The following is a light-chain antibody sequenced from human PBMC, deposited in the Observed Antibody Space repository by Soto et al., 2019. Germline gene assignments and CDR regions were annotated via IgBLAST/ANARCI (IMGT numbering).Light chain of an antibody. CDR1: NSDVDDYRY. CDR2: GVN. CDR3: CSYVTTPEI. J-gene: IGLJ1*01. Sequence: LTQPRSVSGSPGQSLTISCTGTNSDVDDYRYVSWYQQFPGKAPKLVIYGVNQRPSGVPNRFSASNSDNTASLTISGLQAEDEADYYCCSYVTTPEIFGTGTKVTVL. V-gene: IGLV2-11*01.